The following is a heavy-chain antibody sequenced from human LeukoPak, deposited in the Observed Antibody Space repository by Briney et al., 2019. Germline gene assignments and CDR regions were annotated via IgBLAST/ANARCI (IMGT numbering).Heavy chain of an antibody. CDR3: AKDFWRKTDY. CDR2: IRYDGSNK. D-gene: IGHD3-3*01. J-gene: IGHJ4*02. CDR1: GFTFSSYG. Sequence: GGSLRLSSAASGFTFSSYGMHWVRQAPGKGLEWVAFIRYDGSNKYYADSVKGRFTISRDNSKNTLYLRMNSLRAEDTAVYYCAKDFWRKTDYWGQGTLVTVSS. V-gene: IGHV3-30*02.